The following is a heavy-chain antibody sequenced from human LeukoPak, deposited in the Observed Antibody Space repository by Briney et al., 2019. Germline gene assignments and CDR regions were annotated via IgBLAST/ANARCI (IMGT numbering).Heavy chain of an antibody. D-gene: IGHD3-16*01. CDR1: GFTFSSYS. V-gene: IGHV3-21*01. J-gene: IGHJ6*04. CDR2: ISSSSSYI. Sequence: PGGSLRLSCAASGFTFSSYSMNWVRQAPGKGLEWVSSISSSSSYIYYADSVKGRLTISRDNAKNSLYLQMNSLRAEDTAVYYCGREGAWDLGYYYGRDVGAKGTRVTVSS. CDR3: GREGAWDLGYYYGRDV.